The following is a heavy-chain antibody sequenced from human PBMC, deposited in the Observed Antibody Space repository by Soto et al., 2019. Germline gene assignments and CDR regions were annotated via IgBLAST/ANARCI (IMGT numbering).Heavy chain of an antibody. D-gene: IGHD3-10*01. CDR1: GGSFSGYY. V-gene: IGHV4-34*01. Sequence: QVQLQQWGAGLLKPSETLSLTCAVYGGSFSGYYWSWIRQPPGKGLEWIGEINHSGSTNYNPSLKSRVTISVDTSKNQFSLKLSSVTAADTAVYYCARGPPRNYYDSGSYFNYWGQGTLVTVSS. J-gene: IGHJ4*02. CDR3: ARGPPRNYYDSGSYFNY. CDR2: INHSGST.